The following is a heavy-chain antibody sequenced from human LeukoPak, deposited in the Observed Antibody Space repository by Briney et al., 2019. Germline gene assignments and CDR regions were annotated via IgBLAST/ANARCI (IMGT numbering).Heavy chain of an antibody. D-gene: IGHD5-12*01. J-gene: IGHJ3*02. CDR3: ARGWLRSNDAFDI. CDR2: IYTSGST. Sequence: SETLSLTCTVSGGSISSGSYYWSWIRQPAGKGLEWIGRIYTSGSTNYNPSLKSRVTISVDTSKNQFSLKLCSVAAADTAVYYCARGWLRSNDAFDIWGQGTMVTVSS. V-gene: IGHV4-61*02. CDR1: GGSISSGSYY.